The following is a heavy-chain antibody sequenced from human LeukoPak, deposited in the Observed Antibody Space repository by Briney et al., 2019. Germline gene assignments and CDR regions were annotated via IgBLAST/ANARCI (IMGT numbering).Heavy chain of an antibody. CDR1: GGSISSGGYY. J-gene: IGHJ5*02. D-gene: IGHD2-15*01. CDR3: ARVKGVVAVNWFDP. CDR2: IHYSGST. Sequence: SETLSLTCTVSGGSISSGGYYWSWIRQPPGKGLEWIGYIHYSGSTNYNPSLKSRVTISVDTSKNQFSLKLSSVTAADTAVYYCARVKGVVAVNWFDPWGQGTLVTVSS. V-gene: IGHV4-61*08.